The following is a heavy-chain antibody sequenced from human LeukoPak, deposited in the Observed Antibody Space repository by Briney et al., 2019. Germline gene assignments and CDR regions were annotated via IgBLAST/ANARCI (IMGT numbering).Heavy chain of an antibody. D-gene: IGHD6-19*01. CDR3: ASAVADTRNAFDI. CDR2: ISGDGSNT. CDR1: GFTFSSYW. Sequence: PGGSLRLSCAASGFTFSSYWIHWVRQPHGKGLVWVSRISGDGSNTNYADSVKGRFTISGDNAKNTLYLQMDSLRAEDTAVYYCASAVADTRNAFDIWGRGTTVTVSS. J-gene: IGHJ3*02. V-gene: IGHV3-74*01.